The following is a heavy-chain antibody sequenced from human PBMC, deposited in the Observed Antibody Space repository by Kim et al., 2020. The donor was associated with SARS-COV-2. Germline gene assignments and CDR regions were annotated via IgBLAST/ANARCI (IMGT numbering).Heavy chain of an antibody. CDR2: ISAYNGNT. CDR3: ARVFDPLRDYYDSSAPPHNDD. J-gene: IGHJ4*02. CDR1: GYTFTSYG. Sequence: ASVKVSFKASGYTFTSYGISWVRQAPGQGLEWMGWISAYNGNTNYAQKLQGRVTMTTDTSTSTAYMELRSLRSDDTAVYYCARVFDPLRDYYDSSAPPHNDDWGQGTLVTVSS. V-gene: IGHV1-18*04. D-gene: IGHD3-22*01.